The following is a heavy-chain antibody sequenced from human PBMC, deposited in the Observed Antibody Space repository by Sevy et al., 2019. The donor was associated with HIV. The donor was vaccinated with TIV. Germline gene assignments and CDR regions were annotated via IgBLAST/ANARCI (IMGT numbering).Heavy chain of an antibody. J-gene: IGHJ4*02. CDR2: ISGNTNNV. CDR3: AGATFWSGWYFDY. CDR1: GFTFSTYA. V-gene: IGHV3-64*01. D-gene: IGHD3-3*01. Sequence: GGSLRLSCAASGFTFSTYAMHWVRQAPGKGLEYVSAISGNTNNVYYGNSVRGRFTISRDNSKNTLYLEMDSLRAEDTAVYYCAGATFWSGWYFDYWGQGTLVTVSS.